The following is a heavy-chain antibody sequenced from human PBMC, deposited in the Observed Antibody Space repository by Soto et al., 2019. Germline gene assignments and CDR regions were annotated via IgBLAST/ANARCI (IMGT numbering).Heavy chain of an antibody. J-gene: IGHJ4*02. D-gene: IGHD3-22*01. CDR3: AKDQVGIVVSPDFDY. V-gene: IGHV3-30*18. CDR1: GFTFSSYG. Sequence: ESGGGVVQPGRSLRLSCAASGFTFSSYGMHWVRQAPGKGLEWVAVISYDGSNKYYADSVKGRFTISRDNSKNTLYLQMNSLRAEDTAVYYCAKDQVGIVVSPDFDYWGQGTLVTVSS. CDR2: ISYDGSNK.